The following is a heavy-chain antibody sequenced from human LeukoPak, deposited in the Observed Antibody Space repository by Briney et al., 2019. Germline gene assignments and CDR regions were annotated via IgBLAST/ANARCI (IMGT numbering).Heavy chain of an antibody. V-gene: IGHV1-46*01. CDR2: INPSGGST. CDR1: GYTFTSYY. D-gene: IGHD3-22*01. Sequence: ASVKVSCKASGYTFTSYYMHWVRQAPGQGLEWMGIINPSGGSTSYAQKFQGRVTMNRDTSTSTVYMELSSLRSEDTAVYYCARVGYYDSSGYYYFGYAFDIWGQGTMVTVSS. J-gene: IGHJ3*02. CDR3: ARVGYYDSSGYYYFGYAFDI.